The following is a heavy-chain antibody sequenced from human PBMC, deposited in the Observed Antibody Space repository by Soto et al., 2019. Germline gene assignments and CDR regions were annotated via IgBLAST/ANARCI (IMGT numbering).Heavy chain of an antibody. D-gene: IGHD5-12*01. J-gene: IGHJ4*02. Sequence: ASVKVSCKASGYTSTGYYMHWVRQAPGQGLEWMGWINPNSGGTNYAQKFQGWVTMTRDTSISTAYMELSRLRSDDTAVYYCARDQGYSGYDCFDYWGQGTLVTVSS. V-gene: IGHV1-2*04. CDR3: ARDQGYSGYDCFDY. CDR1: GYTSTGYY. CDR2: INPNSGGT.